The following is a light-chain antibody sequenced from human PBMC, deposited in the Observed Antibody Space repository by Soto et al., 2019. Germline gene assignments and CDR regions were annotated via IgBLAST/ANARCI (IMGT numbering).Light chain of an antibody. CDR3: ASWDDSLSGFV. Sequence: QSVLTQPPSASGTPGQRVTISCSGTTSNIGHNYVFWYQQLPGSTPKLLILRSDQRPSGVPDRFSGSKSATSASLTIGGLRSKDEADYYCASWDDSLSGFVFGTGPKLTV. J-gene: IGLJ1*01. CDR2: RSD. V-gene: IGLV1-47*01. CDR1: TSNIGHNY.